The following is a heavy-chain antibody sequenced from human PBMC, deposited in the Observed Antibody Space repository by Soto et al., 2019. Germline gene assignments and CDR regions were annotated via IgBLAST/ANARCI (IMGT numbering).Heavy chain of an antibody. CDR1: GLTFSSHW. Sequence: EVQLVESGGDLVQPGGSLRLSCAASGLTFSSHWMHWFRQAPGKGLVWVSHSNGDGSTTRYADSVKGRFTISRDNAKNTLYLQMNSLRAEDTAVYYCAIYSGVWGQGTTVTVSS. D-gene: IGHD2-15*01. J-gene: IGHJ6*02. CDR3: AIYSGV. CDR2: SNGDGSTT. V-gene: IGHV3-74*01.